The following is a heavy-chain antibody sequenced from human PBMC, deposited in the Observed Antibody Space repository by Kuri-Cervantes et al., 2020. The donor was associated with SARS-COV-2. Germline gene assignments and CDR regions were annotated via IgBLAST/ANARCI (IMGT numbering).Heavy chain of an antibody. CDR2: ISAYNGNT. Sequence: ASVKVSCKASGGTFSSYAISWVRQAPGQGLEWMGWISAYNGNTNYAQKFQGRVTMTEDTSTDTAYMELSSLRSEDTAVYYCATVLAAAGDYYYGMDVWGQGTMVTVSS. D-gene: IGHD6-13*01. CDR3: ATVLAAAGDYYYGMDV. J-gene: IGHJ6*02. CDR1: GGTFSSYA. V-gene: IGHV1-18*01.